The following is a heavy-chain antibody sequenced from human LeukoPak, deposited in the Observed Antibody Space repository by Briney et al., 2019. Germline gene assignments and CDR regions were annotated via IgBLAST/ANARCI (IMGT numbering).Heavy chain of an antibody. J-gene: IGHJ4*02. V-gene: IGHV1-46*01. CDR1: GYTFTSNY. CDR2: IYPSDGST. CDR3: ARDQEAFDY. Sequence: ASVKVSCKASGYTFTSNYIHWVRQAPGQGLEWMGMIYPSDGSTSYAQKFQGRVTVTRDTSTSTVHMELSGLRSEDTAVYYCARDQEAFDYWGQGTLVTVSS.